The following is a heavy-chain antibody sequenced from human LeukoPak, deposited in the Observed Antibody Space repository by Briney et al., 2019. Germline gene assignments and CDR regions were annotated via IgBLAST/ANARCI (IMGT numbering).Heavy chain of an antibody. Sequence: PSETLSLTCTVSGGSISSYYWSWIRQPPGKGLEWIGYIYYSGSTNYNPSLKSRVTISVDTSKNQFSLKLSSVTAADTAVYYCARTDPMVRGGSFDYWGQGTLVTVSS. D-gene: IGHD3-10*01. CDR1: GGSISSYY. CDR2: IYYSGST. CDR3: ARTDPMVRGGSFDY. V-gene: IGHV4-59*08. J-gene: IGHJ4*02.